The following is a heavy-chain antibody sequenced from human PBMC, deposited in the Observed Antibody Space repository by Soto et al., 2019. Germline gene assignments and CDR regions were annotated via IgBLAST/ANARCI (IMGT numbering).Heavy chain of an antibody. Sequence: GGSLRLSCAASGFTFSSYAMHWVRQAPGKGLEWVAVISYDGSNKYYADSVKGRFTISRDNSKNTLYLQMNSLRAEDTAVYYCARVYYGDYGDAFDIWGQGTMVTVSS. CDR2: ISYDGSNK. D-gene: IGHD4-17*01. CDR1: GFTFSSYA. V-gene: IGHV3-30-3*01. J-gene: IGHJ3*02. CDR3: ARVYYGDYGDAFDI.